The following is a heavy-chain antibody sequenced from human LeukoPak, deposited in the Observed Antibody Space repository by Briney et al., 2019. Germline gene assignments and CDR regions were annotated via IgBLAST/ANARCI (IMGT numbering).Heavy chain of an antibody. CDR3: AKASGYGSGSLFDY. Sequence: GGSLRLSCAASGFTFSSYAMSWVRQAPGKGLEYISAISSSGDDTLYADSVKGRFTISRDNSKNTLYLQMNSLRAEDTAVYYCAKASGYGSGSLFDYWDQGTLVTVSS. D-gene: IGHD3-10*01. CDR2: ISSSGDDT. V-gene: IGHV3-23*01. CDR1: GFTFSSYA. J-gene: IGHJ4*02.